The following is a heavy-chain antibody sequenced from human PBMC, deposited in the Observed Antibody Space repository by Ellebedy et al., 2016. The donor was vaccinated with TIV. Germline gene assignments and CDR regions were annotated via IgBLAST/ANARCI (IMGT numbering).Heavy chain of an antibody. CDR2: IYYSGST. D-gene: IGHD3-10*01. V-gene: IGHV4-39*07. Sequence: SETLSLXXTVSGGSISSSSYYWGWIRQPPGKGLEWIGSIYYSGSTYYNPSLKSRVTISVDTSKNQFSLKLSSVTAADTAVYYCARDSGVRGVDYGMDVWGQGTTVTVSS. CDR1: GGSISSSSYY. CDR3: ARDSGVRGVDYGMDV. J-gene: IGHJ6*02.